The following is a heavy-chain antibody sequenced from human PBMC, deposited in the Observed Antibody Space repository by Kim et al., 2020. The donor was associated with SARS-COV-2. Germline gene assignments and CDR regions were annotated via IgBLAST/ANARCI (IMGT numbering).Heavy chain of an antibody. V-gene: IGHV1-3*04. Sequence: ASVKVSCRPSGYTFTTYEIHWVRQVPGQRPEWMGWINTGNGNTKTSRDLRGRITITRDTSASTVYLALSSLRSTDTAIYYCARAPRGYGSGSYDYFDYWGRGTLVSVSS. D-gene: IGHD3-10*01. CDR3: ARAPRGYGSGSYDYFDY. J-gene: IGHJ4*02. CDR1: GYTFTTYE. CDR2: INTGNGNT.